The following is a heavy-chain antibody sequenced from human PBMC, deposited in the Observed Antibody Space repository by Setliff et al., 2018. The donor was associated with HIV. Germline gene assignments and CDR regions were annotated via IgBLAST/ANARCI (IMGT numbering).Heavy chain of an antibody. V-gene: IGHV4-31*03. CDR1: GGSTTSGGYY. CDR2: IYYSGST. Sequence: SETLSLTCSVSGGSTTSGGYYWSWIRQHPGKGLEYIGYIYYSGSTYYSPSLKSRVTMSIDTSTQQFFLNVTSVTAADTAVYYCAGFSYNFWVYRFDHWGQGALVTVSS. CDR3: AGFSYNFWVYRFDH. J-gene: IGHJ4*02. D-gene: IGHD3-3*01.